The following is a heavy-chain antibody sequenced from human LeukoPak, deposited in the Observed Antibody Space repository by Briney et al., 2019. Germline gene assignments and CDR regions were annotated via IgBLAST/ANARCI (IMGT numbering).Heavy chain of an antibody. CDR1: GFTFSNYA. J-gene: IGHJ4*02. CDR3: ARLGINASLLLGFDY. V-gene: IGHV3-30-3*01. Sequence: PGGSLRVSCAASGFTFSNYAMHWVRQAPGKGLEWVAVISFDGSNKYSPDSVKGRFTISRDNSKNTLYLQMNSLRTEDTAVYYCARLGINASLLLGFDYWGQGSLVTVSS. CDR2: ISFDGSNK. D-gene: IGHD3-16*01.